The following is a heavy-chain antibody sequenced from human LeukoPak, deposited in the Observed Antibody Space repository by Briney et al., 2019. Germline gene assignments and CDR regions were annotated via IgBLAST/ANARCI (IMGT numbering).Heavy chain of an antibody. CDR2: ISDNGRSK. J-gene: IGHJ4*02. Sequence: GGSLRLSCAASGFSFISYGMHWVRQAPGKGLEWVGVISDNGRSKDYADSVKGRFTISRDNSKDTLYLQMNSLRAEDTAVYYCAKRPSDYGDYVTYFDYWGQGTLVTVSS. V-gene: IGHV3-30*18. D-gene: IGHD4-17*01. CDR3: AKRPSDYGDYVTYFDY. CDR1: GFSFISYG.